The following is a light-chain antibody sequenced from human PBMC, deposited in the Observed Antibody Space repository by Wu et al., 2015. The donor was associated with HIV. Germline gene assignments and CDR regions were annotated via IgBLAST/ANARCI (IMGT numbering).Light chain of an antibody. J-gene: IGKJ4*01. CDR3: QQYSRPLT. CDR1: QTINNW. V-gene: IGKV1-5*03. CDR2: KAT. Sequence: DIQMTQSPSTLSASVGDRVTITCRASQTINNWLAWYQQKPGKAPKLLISKATILESGVPSRFSGSGSGTDFTLTITSLQPDDFATYYCQQYSRPLTFGGGTKVEIK.